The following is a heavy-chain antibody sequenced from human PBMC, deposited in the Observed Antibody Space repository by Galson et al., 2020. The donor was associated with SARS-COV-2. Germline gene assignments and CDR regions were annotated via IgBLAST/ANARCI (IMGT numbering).Heavy chain of an antibody. D-gene: IGHD1-26*01. J-gene: IGHJ4*02. CDR2: ISYDGSNK. CDR3: AKDSWELRGGGDKGFDY. Sequence: TGGSLRLSCAASGFTFSSYGMHWVRQAPGKGLEWVAVISYDGSNKYYADSVKGRFTISRDNSKNTLYLQMNSLRAEDTAVYYCAKDSWELRGGGDKGFDYWGQGTLVTVSS. CDR1: GFTFSSYG. V-gene: IGHV3-30*18.